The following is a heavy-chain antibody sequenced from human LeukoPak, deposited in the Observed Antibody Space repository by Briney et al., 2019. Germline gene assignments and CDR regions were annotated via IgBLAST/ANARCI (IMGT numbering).Heavy chain of an antibody. CDR1: GFTFSDYY. D-gene: IGHD3-9*01. Sequence: GGSLRLSCAASGFTFSDYYMSWIRQAPGKGLEWVSYISSSGSTIYYADSVKGRFTISRDNAKNSLYLQMNSLRAEDTAVYYCARELMYYDILTGYSRAFDIWGQGTMVTVSS. J-gene: IGHJ3*02. CDR3: ARELMYYDILTGYSRAFDI. V-gene: IGHV3-11*04. CDR2: ISSSGSTI.